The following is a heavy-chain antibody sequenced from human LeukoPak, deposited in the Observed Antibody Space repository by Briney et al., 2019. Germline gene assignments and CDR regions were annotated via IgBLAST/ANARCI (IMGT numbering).Heavy chain of an antibody. D-gene: IGHD6-13*01. CDR1: GGTFSSFA. V-gene: IGHV1-69*01. CDR2: IIPIFGTA. Sequence: SVKVSCKASGGTFSSFAISWVRQAPGQGLEWMGGIIPIFGTANYAQKFQGRVTITADESTSTAYMELSSLRSEDTAVYYCASQPGYGDAFDIWGQGTMVTVSS. CDR3: ASQPGYGDAFDI. J-gene: IGHJ3*02.